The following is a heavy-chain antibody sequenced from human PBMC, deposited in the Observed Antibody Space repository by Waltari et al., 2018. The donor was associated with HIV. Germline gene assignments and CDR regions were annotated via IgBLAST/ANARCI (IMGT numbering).Heavy chain of an antibody. CDR1: GYTFTSYG. J-gene: IGHJ3*02. Sequence: QVQLVQSGAEVKKPGASVKVSCKASGYTFTSYGISWVRQAPGQGLEWMGWISAYNGNTNYAQKLQGRVTMTTDTSTSTAYMELRSLRSDDTAVYYCARDRRSQGRQDIVVVPAAGDTAMGSRRAFDIWGQGTMVTVSS. CDR3: ARDRRSQGRQDIVVVPAAGDTAMGSRRAFDI. D-gene: IGHD2-2*01. CDR2: ISAYNGNT. V-gene: IGHV1-18*01.